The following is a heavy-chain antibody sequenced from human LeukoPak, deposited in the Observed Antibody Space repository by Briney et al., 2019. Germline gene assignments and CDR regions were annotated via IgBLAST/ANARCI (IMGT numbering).Heavy chain of an antibody. D-gene: IGHD3-22*01. CDR1: GFTFDDYA. CDR3: AEDINYYDSSGYLD. CDR2: ISWNSGSI. V-gene: IGHV3-9*01. Sequence: GGSLRLSCAASGFTFDDYAMHWVRQAPGKGLEWVSGISWNSGSIGYADSVKGRFTISRDNAKNSLYLQMNSLRAGDTALYYCAEDINYYDSSGYLDWGQGTLVTVSS. J-gene: IGHJ4*02.